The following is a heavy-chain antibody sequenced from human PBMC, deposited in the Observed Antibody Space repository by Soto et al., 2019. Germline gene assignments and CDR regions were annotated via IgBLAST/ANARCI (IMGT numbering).Heavy chain of an antibody. J-gene: IGHJ6*03. D-gene: IGHD4-17*01. CDR1: GYSFTSYW. CDR3: ARQTRRSNYYYYYMAV. Sequence: GESLKISCKGSGYSFTSYWIGWVRQMPGKGLEWMGIIYPGDSDTRYSPSFQGQVTISADKSISTAYLQWSSLKASDTAMYYCARQTRRSNYYYYYMAVWGKGTTVTVSS. V-gene: IGHV5-51*01. CDR2: IYPGDSDT.